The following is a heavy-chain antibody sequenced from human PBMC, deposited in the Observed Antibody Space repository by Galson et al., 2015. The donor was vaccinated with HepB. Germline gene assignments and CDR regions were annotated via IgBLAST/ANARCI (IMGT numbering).Heavy chain of an antibody. V-gene: IGHV1-69*13. D-gene: IGHD3-22*01. CDR2: IIPIFGTA. CDR1: GGTFSSYA. J-gene: IGHJ4*02. CDR3: ARASYRGYDSSGYPHDFDY. Sequence: SVKVSCKASGGTFSSYAISWVRQAPGQGLEWMGGIIPIFGTANYAQKFQGRVTITADESTSTAYMELSSLRSEDTAVYYCARASYRGYDSSGYPHDFDYWGQGTLVTVSS.